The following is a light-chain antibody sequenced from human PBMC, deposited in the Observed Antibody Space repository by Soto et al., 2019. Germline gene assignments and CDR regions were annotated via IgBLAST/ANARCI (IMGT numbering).Light chain of an antibody. J-gene: IGLJ1*01. Sequence: QSVLTQPASVSGSPGQSITISCTGTRSDVGGFDYVAWYQQHLGQAPKLIIYDVTVRPSGVSNRFSGSKSGNTASLAISGLQTEDEAHYYCSSYTSASALYVFGTGTKLTVL. CDR2: DVT. V-gene: IGLV2-14*03. CDR1: RSDVGGFDY. CDR3: SSYTSASALYV.